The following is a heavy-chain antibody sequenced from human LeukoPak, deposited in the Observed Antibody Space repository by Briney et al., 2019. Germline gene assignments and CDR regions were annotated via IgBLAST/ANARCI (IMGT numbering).Heavy chain of an antibody. CDR2: INPNSGGT. CDR3: ARGRSYYNLGVALNWSDP. CDR1: GYTFTGYY. Sequence: ASVKVSCKASGYTFTGYYMHWVRQAPGQGLEWMGWINPNSGGTNYAQKFQGRVTMTRDTSISTAYMELSRLRSDDTAVYYCARGRSYYNLGVALNWSDPWGQGTLVTVSS. V-gene: IGHV1-2*02. D-gene: IGHD3-10*01. J-gene: IGHJ5*02.